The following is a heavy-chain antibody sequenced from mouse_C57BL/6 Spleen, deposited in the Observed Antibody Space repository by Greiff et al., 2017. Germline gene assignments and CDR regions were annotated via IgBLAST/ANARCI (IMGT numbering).Heavy chain of an antibody. D-gene: IGHD2-3*01. J-gene: IGHJ4*01. CDR3: ASCSDGYFYAMDD. CDR1: GYAFTNYL. Sequence: VQLQQSGAELVRPGTSVKVSCKASGYAFTNYLIEWVKQRPGQGLEWIGVINPGSGGTNYNEKFKGKATLTADKSSSTAYMQLSSLTSEDSAVYFCASCSDGYFYAMDDWGQGTSVTVSS. CDR2: INPGSGGT. V-gene: IGHV1-54*01.